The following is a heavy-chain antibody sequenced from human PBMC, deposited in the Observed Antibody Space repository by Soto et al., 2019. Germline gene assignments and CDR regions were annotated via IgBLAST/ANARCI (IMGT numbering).Heavy chain of an antibody. CDR1: GYTFTSYD. J-gene: IGHJ5*02. V-gene: IGHV1-8*01. CDR3: ARALPRTIFGLVIDPYKWLDP. CDR2: MNPNSGNT. Sequence: ASVKVSCKASGYTFTSYDINWVRQATGQGLEWMGWMNPNSGNTGYAQKFQGRVTMTRNTSISTAYMELSSLRSEDTAVYYCARALPRTIFGLVIDPYKWLDPWGQGTLVTVS. D-gene: IGHD3-3*01.